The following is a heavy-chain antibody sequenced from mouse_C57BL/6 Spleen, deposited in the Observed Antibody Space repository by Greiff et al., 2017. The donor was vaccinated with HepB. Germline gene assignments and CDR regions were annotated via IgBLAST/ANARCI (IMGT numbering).Heavy chain of an antibody. CDR3: TRWDLLAMDY. D-gene: IGHD4-1*01. V-gene: IGHV1-15*01. Sequence: VQLQQSGAELVRPGASVTLSCKASGYTFTDYEMHWVKQTPVHGLEWIGAIDPETGGTAYNQKFKGKAILTADKSSSTAYMELRSLTSEDSAVYYCTRWDLLAMDYWGQGTSVTVSS. CDR2: IDPETGGT. J-gene: IGHJ4*01. CDR1: GYTFTDYE.